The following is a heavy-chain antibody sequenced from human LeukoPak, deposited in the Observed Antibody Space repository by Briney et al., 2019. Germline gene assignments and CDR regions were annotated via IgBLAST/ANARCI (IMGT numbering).Heavy chain of an antibody. D-gene: IGHD3-22*01. CDR1: GYIFTTYN. Sequence: SVKVSCKASGYIFTTYNIHWVRQAPGQGLHWMGLVNPSTGGTTYAQKFQGRVSMTRDTSTSTLYMELSSLRFEDTAVYYCARPYDRSGYDAFDIWGQGTMVTVSS. CDR2: VNPSTGGT. CDR3: ARPYDRSGYDAFDI. J-gene: IGHJ3*02. V-gene: IGHV1-46*01.